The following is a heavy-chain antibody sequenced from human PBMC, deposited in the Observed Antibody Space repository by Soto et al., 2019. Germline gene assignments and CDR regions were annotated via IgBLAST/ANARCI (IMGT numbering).Heavy chain of an antibody. CDR3: ARRTYYYDSSGYANFDY. CDR2: IYYSGST. V-gene: IGHV4-39*01. D-gene: IGHD3-22*01. Sequence: SETLSLTCTVSGGSISSGGYYWGWIRQPPGKGLEWIGSIYYSGSTHYNPSLKSRVTISVDTSKNQFSLKLSSVTAADTAVYYCARRTYYYDSSGYANFDYWGQGTLVTVSS. CDR1: GGSISSGGYY. J-gene: IGHJ4*02.